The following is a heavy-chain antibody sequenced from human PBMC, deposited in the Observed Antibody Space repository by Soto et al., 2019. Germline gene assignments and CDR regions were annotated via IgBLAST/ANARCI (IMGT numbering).Heavy chain of an antibody. D-gene: IGHD6-13*01. CDR1: GFTFSNYG. CDR2: IWYDGTNK. V-gene: IGHV3-33*01. Sequence: QVQLVESGGGVVQPGRSLRLSCAASGFTFSNYGMHWVRQAPGKGLEWVAVIWYDGTNKSYADSMKGRFTISRYNSKNTLYLQMNRLSAEDTSVNYCAIDFSQGLGSSWLDYWVQGALVTASS. J-gene: IGHJ4*02. CDR3: AIDFSQGLGSSWLDY.